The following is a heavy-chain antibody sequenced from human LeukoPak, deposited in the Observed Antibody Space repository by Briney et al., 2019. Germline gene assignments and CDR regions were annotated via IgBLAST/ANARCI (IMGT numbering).Heavy chain of an antibody. V-gene: IGHV3-23*01. CDR3: AKDRHPYSTSSDY. CDR2: TVSSGGST. CDR1: GFTFSNYA. J-gene: IGHJ4*02. D-gene: IGHD6-6*01. Sequence: GGSLRLSCAASGFTFSNYAMSWVRQSPGKGLEWVSSTVSSGGSTYSADSVKGRFTISRDNSKNTLYLQMNSLRAEDTALYYCAKDRHPYSTSSDYWGQGTLVTVSS.